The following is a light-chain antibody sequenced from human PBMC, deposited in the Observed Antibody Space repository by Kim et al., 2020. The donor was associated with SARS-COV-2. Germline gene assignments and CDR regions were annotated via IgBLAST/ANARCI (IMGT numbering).Light chain of an antibody. J-gene: IGLJ3*02. CDR2: YDS. V-gene: IGLV3-21*01. CDR3: QVWNSDNDDRGV. CDR1: NIGGKS. Sequence: PGGTAINTCEENNIGGKSVRGYQQKAGQSPVLVIRYDSDRPSGIPKRFSGSNSGNTATLTISGVEDGDEADYYCQVWNSDNDDRGVFGGGTQLTVL.